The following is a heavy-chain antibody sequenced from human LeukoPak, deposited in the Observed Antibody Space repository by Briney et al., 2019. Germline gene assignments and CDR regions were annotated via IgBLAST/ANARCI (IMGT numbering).Heavy chain of an antibody. Sequence: PGGSLRLSCAASGFTFSSYGMSWVRQAPGKGLEWVSYISSSGSTIYYADSVKGRFTISRDNAKNSLYLQMNSLRAEDTAVYYCARDFQQWLVGFDYWGQGTLVTVSS. D-gene: IGHD6-19*01. CDR1: GFTFSSYG. CDR2: ISSSGSTI. CDR3: ARDFQQWLVGFDY. V-gene: IGHV3-48*04. J-gene: IGHJ4*02.